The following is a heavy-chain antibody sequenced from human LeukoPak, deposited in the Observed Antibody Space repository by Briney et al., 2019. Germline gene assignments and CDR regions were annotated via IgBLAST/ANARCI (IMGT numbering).Heavy chain of an antibody. CDR1: GFTFSSYG. Sequence: QSGGSLRLSCAASGFTFSSYGMSWVRQAPGKGLEWVSAISGSGGSTYYADSVKGRFTISRDNSKNTLYLQMNNLRAEDTAVYYCAKSVDTAMGGYWGQGTLVTVSS. D-gene: IGHD5-18*01. CDR2: ISGSGGST. J-gene: IGHJ4*02. V-gene: IGHV3-23*01. CDR3: AKSVDTAMGGY.